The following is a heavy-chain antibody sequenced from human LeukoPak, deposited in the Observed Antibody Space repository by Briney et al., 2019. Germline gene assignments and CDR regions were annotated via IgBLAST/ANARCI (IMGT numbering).Heavy chain of an antibody. CDR1: GFTFSSYE. V-gene: IGHV3-48*03. Sequence: PGGSLRLSCAASGFTFSSYEMNWVRQAPGKGLEWVSYISSSGSTIYYADSVKGRFTISRDNAKNSLYLQMNSLRAEDTAVYYCAELGITMIGGVWRKETTVTISS. D-gene: IGHD3-10*02. CDR2: ISSSGSTI. J-gene: IGHJ6*04. CDR3: AELGITMIGGV.